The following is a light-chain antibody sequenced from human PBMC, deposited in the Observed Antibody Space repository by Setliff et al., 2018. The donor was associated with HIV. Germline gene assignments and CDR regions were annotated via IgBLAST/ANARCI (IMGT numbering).Light chain of an antibody. V-gene: IGLV2-14*01. Sequence: QSALTQPASVSGSPGQSITISCTGTSSDVGGYNYVSWYQHHPGKAPKLMICEVSNRPSGVSNRFSGSKSGNTASLTISGLQADDEADYYCSSYTSSNTLPFGTGTKVTVL. J-gene: IGLJ1*01. CDR1: SSDVGGYNY. CDR2: EVS. CDR3: SSYTSSNTLP.